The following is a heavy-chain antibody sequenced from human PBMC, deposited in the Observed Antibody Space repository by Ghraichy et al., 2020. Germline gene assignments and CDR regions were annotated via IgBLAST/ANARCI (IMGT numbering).Heavy chain of an antibody. Sequence: SGPTLVKPTQTLTLTCTFSGFSLSTSGMCVSWIRQPPGKALEWLARIDWDDDKYYSTSLKTRLTISKDTSKNQVVLTMTNMDPVDTATYYCARIRRDGSYSPFDYWGQGTLVTVSS. CDR2: IDWDDDK. CDR3: ARIRRDGSYSPFDY. J-gene: IGHJ4*02. D-gene: IGHD1-26*01. V-gene: IGHV2-70*11. CDR1: GFSLSTSGMC.